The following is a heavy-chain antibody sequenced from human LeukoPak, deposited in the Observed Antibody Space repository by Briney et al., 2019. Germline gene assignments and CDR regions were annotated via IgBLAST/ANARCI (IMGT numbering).Heavy chain of an antibody. CDR2: IYYSGST. Sequence: PSETLSLTCTVSGGSISSYYWSWIRQPPGKGLEWIGYIYYSGSTNYNPSLKSRVTISVDTPKNQFSLKLSSVTAADTAVYYCARDGGVYYYDSSGFFDYWGQGTLVTVSS. V-gene: IGHV4-59*01. J-gene: IGHJ4*02. D-gene: IGHD3-22*01. CDR1: GGSISSYY. CDR3: ARDGGVYYYDSSGFFDY.